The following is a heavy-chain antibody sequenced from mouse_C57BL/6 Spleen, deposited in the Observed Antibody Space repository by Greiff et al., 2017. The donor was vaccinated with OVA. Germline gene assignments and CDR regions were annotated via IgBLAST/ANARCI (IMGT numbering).Heavy chain of an antibody. CDR2: INPNNGGT. J-gene: IGHJ3*01. CDR1: GYTFTDYN. CDR3: AREDDYDVSWFAY. Sequence: VQLQQSGPELVKPGASVKMSCKASGYTFTDYNMHWVKQSHGKSLEWIGYINPNNGGTSYNQKFKGKATLTVNKSSSTAYMELRSLTSEDSAVYYWAREDDYDVSWFAYWGQGTLVTVSA. V-gene: IGHV1-22*01. D-gene: IGHD2-4*01.